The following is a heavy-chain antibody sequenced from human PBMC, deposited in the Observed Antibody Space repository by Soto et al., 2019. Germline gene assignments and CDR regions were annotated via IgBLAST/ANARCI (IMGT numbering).Heavy chain of an antibody. V-gene: IGHV3-30*18. Sequence: QMQLVESGGGVVQPGTSLRLSCAASGFTFSTYGIHWVRQAPGKGLEWVALISYDGSKKYYADSVKGRFTISRDNSKNTLYLQVNSLRGEDTAVYFCAKAGNPWGTYRGYFDPWGQGTLLIVSS. CDR3: AKAGNPWGTYRGYFDP. CDR1: GFTFSTYG. CDR2: ISYDGSKK. J-gene: IGHJ5*02. D-gene: IGHD3-16*02.